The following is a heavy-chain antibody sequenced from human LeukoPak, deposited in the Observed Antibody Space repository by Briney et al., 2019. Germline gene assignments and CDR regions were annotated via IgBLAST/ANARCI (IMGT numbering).Heavy chain of an antibody. CDR2: INSDGSSA. D-gene: IGHD3-22*01. J-gene: IGHJ4*02. Sequence: GGSLRLSCAASGFTFSSYWMHWVRQVPGKGLVWVTRINSDGSSATYADSVKGRFTISRDNAKNTLYLQMNSLRAEDTAVYYCASWSSLGSGYYIDYWGQGTLVTVSS. V-gene: IGHV3-74*01. CDR1: GFTFSSYW. CDR3: ASWSSLGSGYYIDY.